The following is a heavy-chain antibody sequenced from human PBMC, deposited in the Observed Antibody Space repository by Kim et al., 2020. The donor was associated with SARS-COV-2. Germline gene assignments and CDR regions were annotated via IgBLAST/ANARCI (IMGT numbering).Heavy chain of an antibody. D-gene: IGHD3-22*01. CDR3: AKDRYYDSYGFDY. V-gene: IGHV3-23*03. J-gene: IGHJ4*02. CDR2: IYSGGSST. Sequence: GGSLRLSCAASGFTFSSYAMSWVRQAPGKGLEWVSVIYSGGSSTYYADSVKGRFTISRDNSKNTLYLQMNSLRAEDTAVYYCAKDRYYDSYGFDYWGQGTLVTVSS. CDR1: GFTFSSYA.